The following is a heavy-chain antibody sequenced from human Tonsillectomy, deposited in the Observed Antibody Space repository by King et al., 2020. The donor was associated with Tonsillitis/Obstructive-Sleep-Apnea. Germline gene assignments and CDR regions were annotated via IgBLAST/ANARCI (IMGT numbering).Heavy chain of an antibody. J-gene: IGHJ3*01. D-gene: IGHD5-18*01. CDR3: ARDGDVETTMVMGVFDV. CDR1: GGTFTAYA. Sequence: VQLVQSGAEVKKPGSSVKISCKASGGTFTAYAITWVRQVPGQGLEWMGGIVPITAIANYAQQFRGRVTITADRSTTTAYMEMDSLTSGDTAVYYCARDGDVETTMVMGVFDVWGQGTKVTVSS. V-gene: IGHV1-69*10. CDR2: IVPITAIA.